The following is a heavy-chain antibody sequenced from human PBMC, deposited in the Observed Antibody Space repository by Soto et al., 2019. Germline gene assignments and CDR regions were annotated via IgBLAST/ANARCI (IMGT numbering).Heavy chain of an antibody. CDR3: AKDPIWMVRGIFDS. D-gene: IGHD3-10*01. J-gene: IGHJ4*02. CDR2: ISGSGGST. CDR1: GVTFSSYA. V-gene: IGHV3-23*01. Sequence: GGSLRLSCEASGVTFSSYAMSWVRQAPGKGLEWVSAISGSGGSTYYADSVKGRFTISRDNSRNTLYLQMDSLRAEDAATYFCAKDPIWMVRGIFDSWGQGTRFTVS.